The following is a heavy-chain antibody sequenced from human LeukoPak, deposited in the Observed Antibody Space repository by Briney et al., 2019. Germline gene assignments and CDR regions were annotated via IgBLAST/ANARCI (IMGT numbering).Heavy chain of an antibody. V-gene: IGHV3-30*03. Sequence: QSGGSLRHSCAASGFIFSNFAIHWVRQVPGKGLEWVAGISDDGGDQYYADSVKGRVIMSRDNGKKLVHLQLNSLRAEDTAVYFCARIPHPDYADAQWGQGTLVIVSS. J-gene: IGHJ4*02. CDR1: GFIFSNFA. D-gene: IGHD4-17*01. CDR2: ISDDGGDQ. CDR3: ARIPHPDYADAQ.